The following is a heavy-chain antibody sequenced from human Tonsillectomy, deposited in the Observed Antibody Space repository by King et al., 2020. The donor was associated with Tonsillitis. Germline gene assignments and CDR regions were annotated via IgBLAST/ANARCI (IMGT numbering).Heavy chain of an antibody. CDR3: ILVTDYYYYSGRDV. Sequence: EVQLVESGGGLVKPGGSLRLSCAASGFTFKNAWMSWVRQAPGKGLEWVGRIKSKTDGGTIDYAAPVKDRFTISRDDSKNTLYLQMNSLKTEDTAVYYCILVTDYYYYSGRDVWGQGTTVTVSS. J-gene: IGHJ6*02. CDR1: GFTFKNAW. D-gene: IGHD3-9*01. V-gene: IGHV3-15*01. CDR2: IKSKTDGGTI.